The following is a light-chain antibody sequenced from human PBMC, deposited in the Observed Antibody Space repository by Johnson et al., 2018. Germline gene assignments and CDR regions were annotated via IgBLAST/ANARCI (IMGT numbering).Light chain of an antibody. CDR3: GTWDSSLSAGNV. Sequence: QSVLTQPPSVSAAPGQKVTISCSGSSSNIGNNYVSWYQQLPGTAPKLLIYENNKRPSGIPDLFSGSKSGTSATLGITGLQTGDEAVYYCGTWDSSLSAGNVFGTGTKVTVL. CDR1: SSNIGNNY. V-gene: IGLV1-51*02. J-gene: IGLJ1*01. CDR2: ENN.